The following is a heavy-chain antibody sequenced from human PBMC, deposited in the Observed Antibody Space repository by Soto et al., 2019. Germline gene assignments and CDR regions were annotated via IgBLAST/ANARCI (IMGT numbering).Heavy chain of an antibody. D-gene: IGHD3-16*01. CDR3: ARSQRGRTAFTFDY. V-gene: IGHV4-61*01. Sequence: SETLSLTCAVSGDSVSNDNYYWSWIRQPPGKGLEWIGYIYYSGTTNYNSYLKSRLSLSVDMSKNQFSLKLASVTAADTAGYFCARSQRGRTAFTFDYWGQGALVTVSS. CDR2: IYYSGTT. J-gene: IGHJ4*02. CDR1: GDSVSNDNYY.